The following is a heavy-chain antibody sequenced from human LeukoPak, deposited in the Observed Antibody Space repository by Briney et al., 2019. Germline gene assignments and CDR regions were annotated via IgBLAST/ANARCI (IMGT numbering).Heavy chain of an antibody. Sequence: ASVKVSCKVSGYTLTKLSMHWVRQSPGKGLEWMGGFDPENGETIYAQKFQGRVTLTEDTSTDTAYMELSSLRSEDTAVYYCATYVVTFCGGDCYSTGYWGQGTLVTVSS. CDR2: FDPENGET. J-gene: IGHJ4*02. V-gene: IGHV1-24*01. D-gene: IGHD2-21*01. CDR1: GYTLTKLS. CDR3: ATYVVTFCGGDCYSTGY.